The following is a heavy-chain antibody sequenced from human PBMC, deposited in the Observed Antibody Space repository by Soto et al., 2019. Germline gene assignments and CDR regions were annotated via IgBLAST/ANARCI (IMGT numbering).Heavy chain of an antibody. CDR2: ISSSSSYI. Sequence: PGGSLRLSCAASGFTFSSYSMNWVRQAPGKGLEWVSSISSSSSYIYYADSVKGRFTISRDNAKNSLYLQMNSLRAEDTAVYYCARERRRSPNWFDPWGQGTLVTVSS. CDR3: ARERRRSPNWFDP. CDR1: GFTFSSYS. V-gene: IGHV3-21*01. J-gene: IGHJ5*02.